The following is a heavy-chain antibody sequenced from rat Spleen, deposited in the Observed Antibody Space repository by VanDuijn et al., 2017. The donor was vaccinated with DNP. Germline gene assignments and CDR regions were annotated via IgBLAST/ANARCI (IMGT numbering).Heavy chain of an antibody. Sequence: QVQLKESGPGLVQPSQTLSLTCTVSGFSLTLYHMHWVRQPPGKGLEWMGVMWSNGDSSYNSVFKSRLTFSRDTSKSQLFLKMNVLQTEDTATYCCSRGDYSYWGQGVMVTVSS. V-gene: IGHV2-32*01. CDR1: GFSLTLYH. CDR2: MWSNGDS. D-gene: IGHD1-7*01. J-gene: IGHJ2*01. CDR3: SRGDYSY.